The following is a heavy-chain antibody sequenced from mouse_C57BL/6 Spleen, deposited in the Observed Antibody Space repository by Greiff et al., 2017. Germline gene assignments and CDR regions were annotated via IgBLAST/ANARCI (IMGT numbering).Heavy chain of an antibody. CDR3: ARGDYYGSSYYAMDY. V-gene: IGHV1-82*01. J-gene: IGHJ4*01. CDR1: GYAFSSSW. Sequence: QVQLQQSGPELVKPGASVKISCKASGYAFSSSWMNWVKQRPGKGLEWIGRIYPGDGDTNYNGKFKGKATLTADKSSSTAYMQLSSLTSEDSAVYFCARGDYYGSSYYAMDYWGQGTSVTVSS. CDR2: IYPGDGDT. D-gene: IGHD1-1*01.